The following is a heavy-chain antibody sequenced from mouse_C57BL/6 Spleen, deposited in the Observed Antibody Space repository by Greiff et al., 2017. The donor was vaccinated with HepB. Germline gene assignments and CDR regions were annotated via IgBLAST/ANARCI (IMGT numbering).Heavy chain of an antibody. CDR2: ISSGGSYT. CDR1: GFTFSSYG. CDR3: ASSYYSNYYAMDY. D-gene: IGHD2-5*01. V-gene: IGHV5-6*01. J-gene: IGHJ4*01. Sequence: EVQVVESGGDLVKPGGSLKLSCAASGFTFSSYGMSWVRQTPDKRLAWVATISSGGSYTYYPDSVKGRFTISRDNAKNTLYLQMSSLKSEDTAMYYCASSYYSNYYAMDYWGQGTSVTVSS.